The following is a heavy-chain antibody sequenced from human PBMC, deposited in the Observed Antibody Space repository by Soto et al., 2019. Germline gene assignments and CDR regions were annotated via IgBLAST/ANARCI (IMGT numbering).Heavy chain of an antibody. Sequence: EVQLVESGGGLVQPGGSLRLSCAASGFTFSSYWMSWVRQAPGKGLEWVANIKQDGSEKYYVDSVKGRFAISRDNAKNSLYLQMNSLRAEDTAVYYCARGSPYSSGWGLGYWGQGTLVTVSS. V-gene: IGHV3-7*03. J-gene: IGHJ4*02. CDR1: GFTFSSYW. D-gene: IGHD6-19*01. CDR3: ARGSPYSSGWGLGY. CDR2: IKQDGSEK.